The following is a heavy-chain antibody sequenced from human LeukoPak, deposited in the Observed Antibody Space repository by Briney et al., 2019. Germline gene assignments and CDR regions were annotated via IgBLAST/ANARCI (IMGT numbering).Heavy chain of an antibody. CDR2: IYCSGNT. Sequence: EPSETLSLTCTVSGGSISSYYWSWIRQPPGKGLEWIGYIYCSGNTYDNPSLKSRVTISVDTSKNQFSLKLNSVTAADTAVYYCARHRSKWLQSSFDYWGQGTLVTVSS. CDR1: GGSISSYY. D-gene: IGHD5-24*01. J-gene: IGHJ4*02. CDR3: ARHRSKWLQSSFDY. V-gene: IGHV4-59*08.